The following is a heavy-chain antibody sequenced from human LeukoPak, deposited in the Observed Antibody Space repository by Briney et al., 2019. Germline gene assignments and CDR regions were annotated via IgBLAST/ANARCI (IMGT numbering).Heavy chain of an antibody. CDR3: AREGLDIVATRNFDY. J-gene: IGHJ4*02. V-gene: IGHV3-30*04. Sequence: GRSLRLSCAASGFTFSVFAIHWVRQAPGKGLEWVAVISSDGSIEYYADSVKGRFTISRDNSKNTLYLQMNSLRAEDTAVYYCAREGLDIVATRNFDYWGQGTLVTVSS. D-gene: IGHD5-12*01. CDR1: GFTFSVFA. CDR2: ISSDGSIE.